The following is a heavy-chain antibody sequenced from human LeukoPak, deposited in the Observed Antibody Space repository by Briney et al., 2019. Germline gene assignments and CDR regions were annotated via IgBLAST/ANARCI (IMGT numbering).Heavy chain of an antibody. CDR1: GFTFSSYW. Sequence: PGGSLRLSCAASGFTFSSYWMSWVRQAPGKGLEWVANIKQDGSEKYYVDSVKGRFTISRDNTKNSLYLQMNSLRAEDTAVYYCARDRDGSYSDYWGQGTLVTVSS. V-gene: IGHV3-7*01. J-gene: IGHJ4*02. D-gene: IGHD1-26*01. CDR2: IKQDGSEK. CDR3: ARDRDGSYSDY.